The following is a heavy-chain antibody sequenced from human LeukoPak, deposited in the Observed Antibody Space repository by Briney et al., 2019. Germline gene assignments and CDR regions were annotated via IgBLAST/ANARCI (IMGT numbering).Heavy chain of an antibody. CDR2: IYYSGDT. CDR3: ARDRVLGYSYADYSGVDV. CDR1: GGSISSSGYY. J-gene: IGHJ6*02. D-gene: IGHD5-18*01. V-gene: IGHV4-31*03. Sequence: PSETLSLTCTVSGGSISSSGYYWSWFRQHPGKGLEWIGHIYYSGDTYYNPSLESRLTISVDTSNNQFFLRLSPATAADTAVYFCARDRVLGYSYADYSGVDVWDQGTTVTVSS.